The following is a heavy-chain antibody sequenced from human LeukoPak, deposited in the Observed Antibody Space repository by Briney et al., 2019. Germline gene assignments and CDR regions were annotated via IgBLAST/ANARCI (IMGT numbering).Heavy chain of an antibody. J-gene: IGHJ2*01. V-gene: IGHV1-69*06. Sequence: ASVKVSCKASGGTFSSYAISWVRQAPGQGLEWMGGIIPIFGTANYAQKFQGRVTITADKSTSTAYMELSSLRSEDTAVYYCARDNREAISSGYYYTTGWYFDLWGRGTLVTVSS. CDR1: GGTFSSYA. D-gene: IGHD3-22*01. CDR2: IIPIFGTA. CDR3: ARDNREAISSGYYYTTGWYFDL.